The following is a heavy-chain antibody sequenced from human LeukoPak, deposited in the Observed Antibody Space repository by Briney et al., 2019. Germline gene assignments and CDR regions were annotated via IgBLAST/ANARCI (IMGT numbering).Heavy chain of an antibody. CDR1: GFSFSSYS. J-gene: IGHJ3*02. CDR3: ARWIWGNAFDI. V-gene: IGHV3-48*01. CDR2: IGGNNGV. D-gene: IGHD2-2*03. Sequence: GGSLRLSCAASGFSFSSYSLNWVRQAPGRGLEWISYIGGNNGVYYADSVRGRFTVSRDNAKNSLYLQMNSLRADETAVYYCARWIWGNAFDIWGQGTMVTVSS.